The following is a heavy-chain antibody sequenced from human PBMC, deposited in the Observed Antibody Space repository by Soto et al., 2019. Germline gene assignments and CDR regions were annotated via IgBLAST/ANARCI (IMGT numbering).Heavy chain of an antibody. V-gene: IGHV1-18*01. J-gene: IGHJ4*02. CDR1: DYTFTSYG. Sequence: QVQLVQSGAEVKKPGASVKVSCKASDYTFTSYGISWVRQAPGQGLEWMGWISAYNGNTNYAQKLQGRVTMTTDTSTSTAYMELRSLRSDDTAVYYCARDQPLYYYDSSGYFDYWGQGTLVTVSS. CDR2: ISAYNGNT. D-gene: IGHD3-22*01. CDR3: ARDQPLYYYDSSGYFDY.